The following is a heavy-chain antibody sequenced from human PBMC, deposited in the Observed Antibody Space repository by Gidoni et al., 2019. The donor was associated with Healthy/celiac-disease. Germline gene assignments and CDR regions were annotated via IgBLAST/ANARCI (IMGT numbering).Heavy chain of an antibody. CDR1: GGSISSYY. CDR3: AREGNLDYGDYSGEYFQH. V-gene: IGHV4-59*01. D-gene: IGHD4-17*01. J-gene: IGHJ1*01. Sequence: QVQLQESGPGLVKPSETLSLTCTVSGGSISSYYWSWIRQPPGKGLEWIGYIYYSGSTNYNPSLKSRVTISVDTSKNQFSLKLSSVTAADTAVYYCAREGNLDYGDYSGEYFQHWGQGTLVTVSS. CDR2: IYYSGST.